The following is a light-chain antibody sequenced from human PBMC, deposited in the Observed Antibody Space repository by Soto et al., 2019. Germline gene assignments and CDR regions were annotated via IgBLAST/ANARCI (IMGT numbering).Light chain of an antibody. CDR3: SSYTSSSTLDV. CDR2: EVS. CDR1: SSDVGGYKY. J-gene: IGLJ1*01. Sequence: QSALTQPASVSGSPGQSITISCTGTSSDVGGYKYVSWYQQHPGKAPKLMIYEVSDRPPGVSNRFSGSKSGNTASLTISGLHTEDEADYYCSSYTSSSTLDVFGTGTKLTVL. V-gene: IGLV2-14*01.